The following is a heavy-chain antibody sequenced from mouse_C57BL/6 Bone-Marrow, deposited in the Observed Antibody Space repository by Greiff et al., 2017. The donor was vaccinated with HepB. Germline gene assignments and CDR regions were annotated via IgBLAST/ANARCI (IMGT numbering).Heavy chain of an antibody. Sequence: QVQLQQSGAELVRPGTSVKVSCKASGYAFTNYLIEWVKQRPGQGLEWIGVINPGSGGTNYNEKFKGKATLTADKSSSTAYMQLSSLTSEDSAVYFCARSYSNLDYWGQGTTLTVSS. CDR2: INPGSGGT. V-gene: IGHV1-54*01. CDR1: GYAFTNYL. D-gene: IGHD2-5*01. J-gene: IGHJ2*01. CDR3: ARSYSNLDY.